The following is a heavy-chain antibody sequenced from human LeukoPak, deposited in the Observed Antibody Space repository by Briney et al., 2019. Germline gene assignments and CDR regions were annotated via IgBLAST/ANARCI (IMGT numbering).Heavy chain of an antibody. J-gene: IGHJ6*03. CDR2: ISSSSSYI. D-gene: IGHD7-27*01. CDR1: GFTFSSYS. V-gene: IGHV3-21*04. Sequence: GGSLRLSCAASGFTFSSYSMNWVRQAPGKGLEWVSSISSSSSYIYYADSVKGQFTISRDNAKNSLYLQMNSLRAEDTAVYYCARGRRLELGIYTDYYYYMDVWGKGTTVTVSS. CDR3: ARGRRLELGIYTDYYYYMDV.